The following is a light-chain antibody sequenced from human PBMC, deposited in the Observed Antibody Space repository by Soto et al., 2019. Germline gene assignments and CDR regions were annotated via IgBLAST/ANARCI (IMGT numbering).Light chain of an antibody. J-gene: IGKJ5*01. Sequence: EIVLTQSPATLSLSPEERATLSCGASHSVSSSYLPWYKQKPGRAPRFLSSDASSRATGMPDRFSGSESGTDFTLTISRLEPEDFAVYCCQQYGSSPPITFGQGTRLEIK. CDR3: QQYGSSPPIT. CDR2: DAS. V-gene: IGKV3D-20*01. CDR1: HSVSSSY.